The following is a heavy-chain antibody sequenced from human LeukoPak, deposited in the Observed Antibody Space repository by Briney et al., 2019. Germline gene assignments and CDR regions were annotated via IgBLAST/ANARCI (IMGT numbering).Heavy chain of an antibody. Sequence: VASVKVSCKASGYTFTGYYMHWVRQAPGQGLEWMGRIIPILGIANYAQKFQGRVTITADKSTSTAYMELSSLRSEDTAVYYCARADRITIFGIDYWGQGTLVTVSS. CDR2: IIPILGIA. D-gene: IGHD3-3*01. CDR3: ARADRITIFGIDY. J-gene: IGHJ4*02. V-gene: IGHV1-69*04. CDR1: GYTFTGYY.